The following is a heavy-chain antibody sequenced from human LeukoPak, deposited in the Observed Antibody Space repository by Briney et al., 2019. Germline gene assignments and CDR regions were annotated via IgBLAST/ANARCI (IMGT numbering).Heavy chain of an antibody. CDR1: GYTLTELS. Sequence: ASVKVSCKVSGYTLTELSMHWVRQAPGKGLEWMGGFDPEDGETIYAQKFQGRVTMTEDTSTDTAYMELSGLRSEDTAVYYCATSTPLYYYYYMDVWGKGTTVTVSS. V-gene: IGHV1-24*01. J-gene: IGHJ6*03. CDR2: FDPEDGET. CDR3: ATSTPLYYYYYMDV.